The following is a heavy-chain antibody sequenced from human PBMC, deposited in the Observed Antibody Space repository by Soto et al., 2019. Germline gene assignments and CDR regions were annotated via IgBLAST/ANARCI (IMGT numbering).Heavy chain of an antibody. Sequence: ASVKVSCKASGYTFTSYDINWVRQATGQGLEWMGWMNPNSGNTGYAQKFQGRVTMTRNTSISTAYMELSSLRSEDTAVYYCARAADYGDYLGVFAPRFMDVWGKGTTVTVSS. D-gene: IGHD4-17*01. J-gene: IGHJ6*04. CDR2: MNPNSGNT. CDR1: GYTFTSYD. CDR3: ARAADYGDYLGVFAPRFMDV. V-gene: IGHV1-8*01.